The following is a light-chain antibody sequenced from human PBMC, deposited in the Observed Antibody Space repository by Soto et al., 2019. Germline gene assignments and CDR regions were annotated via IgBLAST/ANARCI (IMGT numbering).Light chain of an antibody. CDR2: EGS. CDR3: FSYANSRTSGYV. J-gene: IGLJ1*01. V-gene: IGLV2-23*01. Sequence: QSVLTQPASVSGSPGQSITISCTGANSDVGNYNLVSWYQQHPDRAPKLIIYEGSKRPSGVSDRFSGSKSGNTVSLTISGLQAEDEADYYCFSYANSRTSGYVFGTGTKLTVL. CDR1: NSDVGNYNL.